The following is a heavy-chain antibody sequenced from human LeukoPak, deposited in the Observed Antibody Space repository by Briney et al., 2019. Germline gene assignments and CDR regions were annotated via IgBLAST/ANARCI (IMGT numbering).Heavy chain of an antibody. CDR3: ARDPPYSSVARRFDY. J-gene: IGHJ4*02. V-gene: IGHV1-46*01. CDR2: INPSGGST. D-gene: IGHD6-19*01. CDR1: GYTFTIYY. Sequence: ASVKVSCKASGYTFTIYYMHWVRQAPGQGLEWMGLINPSGGSTSYAQKFQGRVTMTRDTSTSTVYMELSSLRSEDTAVYYCARDPPYSSVARRFDYWGQGTLVTVSS.